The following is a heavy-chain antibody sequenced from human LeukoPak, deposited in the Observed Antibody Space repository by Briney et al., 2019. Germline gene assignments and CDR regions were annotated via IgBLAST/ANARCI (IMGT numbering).Heavy chain of an antibody. CDR3: ARAPQPIAARPENAFDI. Sequence: PSETLSLTCTVSGGSISSGSYYWSWIRQPAGKGLEWIGRIYTSGSTNYNPSLKSRVTISVDTSKNQFSLKLSSVTAADTAVYYCARAPQPIAARPENAFDIWGQGTMVTVSS. D-gene: IGHD6-6*01. CDR1: GGSISSGSYY. V-gene: IGHV4-61*02. CDR2: IYTSGST. J-gene: IGHJ3*02.